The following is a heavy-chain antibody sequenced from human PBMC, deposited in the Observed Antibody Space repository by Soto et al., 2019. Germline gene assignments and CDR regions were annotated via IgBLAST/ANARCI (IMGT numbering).Heavy chain of an antibody. CDR3: ARDRSSGWFYSYYYYYYGMDV. Sequence: PGGSLRLSCAASGFTFSSYAMHWVRQAPGKGLEWVAVISYDGSNKYYADSVKGRFTISRDNSKNTLYLQMNSLRAEDTAVYYCARDRSSGWFYSYYYYYYGMDVWGQGTTVTVSS. J-gene: IGHJ6*02. D-gene: IGHD6-19*01. CDR2: ISYDGSNK. V-gene: IGHV3-30-3*01. CDR1: GFTFSSYA.